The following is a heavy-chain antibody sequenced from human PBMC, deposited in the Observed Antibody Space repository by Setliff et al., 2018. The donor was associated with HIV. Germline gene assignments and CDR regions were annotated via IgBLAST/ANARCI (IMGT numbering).Heavy chain of an antibody. J-gene: IGHJ2*01. CDR2: ISHSGTT. CDR1: GGSLSNSY. D-gene: IGHD6-25*01. V-gene: IGHV4-34*01. Sequence: LSLTCAVYGGSLSNSYYNWIRQPPGKGLEWIGQISHSGTTSYNSSLKSRVVMSVDSSKNQFSLTLTSLTAADTAIYYCARHQRLPGLQPPYWYFDLWGRGTLVTVSS. CDR3: ARHQRLPGLQPPYWYFDL.